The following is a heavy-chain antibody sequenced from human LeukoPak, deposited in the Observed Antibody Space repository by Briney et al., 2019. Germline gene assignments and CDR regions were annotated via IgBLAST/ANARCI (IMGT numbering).Heavy chain of an antibody. CDR3: ARERSGSYYATFDY. V-gene: IGHV1-2*02. Sequence: ASVKVSCKASGGTFSSYAISWVRQAPGQGLEWMGWINPNSGGTNYAQKFQGRVTMTRDTSISTAYMELSRLRSDDTAVYYCARERSGSYYATFDYWGQGTLVTVSS. J-gene: IGHJ4*02. CDR2: INPNSGGT. D-gene: IGHD1-26*01. CDR1: GGTFSSYA.